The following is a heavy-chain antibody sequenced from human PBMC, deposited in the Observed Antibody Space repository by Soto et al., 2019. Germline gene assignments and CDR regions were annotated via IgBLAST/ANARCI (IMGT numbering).Heavy chain of an antibody. CDR3: AAGQYSSGWYRNYFDY. CDR1: GFTFTSSA. J-gene: IGHJ4*02. CDR2: VVVGSGNT. D-gene: IGHD6-19*01. Sequence: VKVSCKASGFTFTSSAVQWVRQARGQRLEWIGWVVVGSGNTNYAQKFQERVTITRDMSTSTAYMELSSLRSEDTAVYYCAAGQYSSGWYRNYFDYWGQGTLVTVSS. V-gene: IGHV1-58*01.